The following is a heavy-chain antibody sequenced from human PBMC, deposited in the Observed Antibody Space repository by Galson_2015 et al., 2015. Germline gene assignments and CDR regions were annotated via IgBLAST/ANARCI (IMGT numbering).Heavy chain of an antibody. D-gene: IGHD6-13*01. J-gene: IGHJ4*02. V-gene: IGHV3-30*18. CDR2: ISYDGSNK. CDR3: AKDVIAAAGVTLGY. CDR1: GFTFSSYG. Sequence: SLRLSCAASGFTFSSYGMHWVRQAPGKGLEWVAVISYDGSNKYYADSVKGRFTISRDNSKNTLYLQMNSLRAEDTAVYYCAKDVIAAAGVTLGYWGQGTLVTVSS.